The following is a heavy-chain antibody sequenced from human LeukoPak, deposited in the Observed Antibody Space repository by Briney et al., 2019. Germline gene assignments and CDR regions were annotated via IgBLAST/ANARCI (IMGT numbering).Heavy chain of an antibody. Sequence: PGGSLRLSCAASGFTFDDYGMSWVRQAPGKGLEWVSGINWNGGSTGYADSVKGRFTISRDNAKNSLYLQMNSLRAEDTAVYYCASLYYDSSGYSDYWGQGTLVTVSS. V-gene: IGHV3-20*04. J-gene: IGHJ4*02. CDR1: GFTFDDYG. CDR2: INWNGGST. D-gene: IGHD3-22*01. CDR3: ASLYYDSSGYSDY.